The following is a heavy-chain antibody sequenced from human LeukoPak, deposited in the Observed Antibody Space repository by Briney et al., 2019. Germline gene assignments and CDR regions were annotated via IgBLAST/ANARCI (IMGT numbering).Heavy chain of an antibody. V-gene: IGHV1-69*13. CDR3: ARALDSSGYSTPFDY. Sequence: SVKVSCKASGGTFSSYAISWVRQAPGQGLEWMGGIIPIFGTANYAQKFQGRVTITADESTSTAYMELSSLRSEDTAVYYCARALDSSGYSTPFDYWGQGTLVTVSS. CDR1: GGTFSSYA. D-gene: IGHD3-22*01. J-gene: IGHJ4*02. CDR2: IIPIFGTA.